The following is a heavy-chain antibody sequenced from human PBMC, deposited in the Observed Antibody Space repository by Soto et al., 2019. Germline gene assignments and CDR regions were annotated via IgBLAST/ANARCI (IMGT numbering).Heavy chain of an antibody. V-gene: IGHV1-46*01. CDR3: VKEGSSGWSTLDY. D-gene: IGHD6-19*01. J-gene: IGHJ4*02. CDR2: INPSGGST. Sequence: ASVKVSCKASGYTFTSYYMHWVRQAPGQGLEWMGIINPSGGSTSYAQKFQGRVTMTRDTSTSTVYMELSSLRAEDTAVYYCVKEGSSGWSTLDYWGQGTLVTVSS. CDR1: GYTFTSYY.